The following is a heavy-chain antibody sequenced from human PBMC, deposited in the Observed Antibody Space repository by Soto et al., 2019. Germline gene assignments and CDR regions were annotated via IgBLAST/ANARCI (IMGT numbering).Heavy chain of an antibody. CDR2: ISSSNT. D-gene: IGHD2-15*01. CDR1: GFTFSNYV. J-gene: IGHJ4*02. CDR3: ARAEGSCVGGTCYRYFDY. Sequence: EVQLLESGGGLVQPGGSLRLSCAASGFTFSNYVMRWVRQAPGKGLEWVSSISSSNTYYADSVKGRFTISRDNSKSTLYLQMNSLRVEDTAVYFCARAEGSCVGGTCYRYFDYWGQGTLVTVSS. V-gene: IGHV3-23*01.